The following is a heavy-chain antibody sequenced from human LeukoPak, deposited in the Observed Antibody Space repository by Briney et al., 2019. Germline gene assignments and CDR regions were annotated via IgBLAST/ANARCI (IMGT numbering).Heavy chain of an antibody. V-gene: IGHV1-24*01. Sequence: ASVKVSCKVSGYTLTELSMHWVRPAPGKGVEWMGGFDPEDGETIYAQKFQGRVTMTEDTSTDTAYMELSSLRSEDTAVYYCARHGGRLWYYMDVWGKGTTVTVSS. CDR3: ARHGGRLWYYMDV. CDR2: FDPEDGET. J-gene: IGHJ6*03. D-gene: IGHD3-3*01. CDR1: GYTLTELS.